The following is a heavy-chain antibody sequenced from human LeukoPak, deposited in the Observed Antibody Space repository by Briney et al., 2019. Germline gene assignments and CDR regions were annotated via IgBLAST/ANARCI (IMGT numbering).Heavy chain of an antibody. Sequence: GGSLRLSCAASGFIFSSYEMNWVRQAPGKGLEWVSYISSSGSIIYYVDSVKGRFTISRDKAKNSLYLQMNSLRAEETAVYYCARDLLRLGELSSGEDYWGQGTLVTVSS. CDR2: ISSSGSII. V-gene: IGHV3-48*03. D-gene: IGHD3-16*02. CDR3: ARDLLRLGELSSGEDY. CDR1: GFIFSSYE. J-gene: IGHJ4*02.